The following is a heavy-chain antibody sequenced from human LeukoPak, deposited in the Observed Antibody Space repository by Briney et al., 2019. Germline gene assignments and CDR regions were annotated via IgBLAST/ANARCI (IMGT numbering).Heavy chain of an antibody. J-gene: IGHJ4*02. Sequence: SGGSLRLSCAASGFTFSSYTMNWVRQAPGKGLQWVSTVSASSDIHYSDSVKGRFTISRDNARNSPYLQMNSLRDEDTAVYYCARDALHTAHFDYWGQGTLVIVSS. D-gene: IGHD5-18*01. CDR1: GFTFSSYT. CDR3: ARDALHTAHFDY. CDR2: VSASSDI. V-gene: IGHV3-48*02.